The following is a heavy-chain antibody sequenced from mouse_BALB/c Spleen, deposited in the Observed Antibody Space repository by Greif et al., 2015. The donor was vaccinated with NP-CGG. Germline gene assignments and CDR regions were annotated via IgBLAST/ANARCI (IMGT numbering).Heavy chain of an antibody. Sequence: EVQGVESGGGLVKPGGSLKLSCAASGFTFSSYTMSWVRQTPAKRLEWVATISSGGSYPYYPDSVKGRFTISRDNAKNILYLQMSSLKSEDTAMYYCTRDKDGNYVGLAYWGQGTLVTGSA. CDR1: GFTFSSYT. D-gene: IGHD2-1*01. CDR2: ISSGGSYP. J-gene: IGHJ3*01. CDR3: TRDKDGNYVGLAY. V-gene: IGHV5-6-4*01.